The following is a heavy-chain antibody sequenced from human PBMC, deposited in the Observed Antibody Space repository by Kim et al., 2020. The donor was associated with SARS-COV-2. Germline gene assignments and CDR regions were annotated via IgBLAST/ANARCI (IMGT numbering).Heavy chain of an antibody. CDR1: GYSISSGYY. V-gene: IGHV4-38-2*02. D-gene: IGHD3-16*01. J-gene: IGHJ4*02. Sequence: SETLSLTCTVSGYSISSGYYWGWIRQPPGKGLEWIGSIYHSGSTYYNPSLKSRVTISVDTSKNQFSLKLSSVTAADTAVYYCAREYSGDYVWGSYGYFDYWGQGTLVTVSS. CDR3: AREYSGDYVWGSYGYFDY. CDR2: IYHSGST.